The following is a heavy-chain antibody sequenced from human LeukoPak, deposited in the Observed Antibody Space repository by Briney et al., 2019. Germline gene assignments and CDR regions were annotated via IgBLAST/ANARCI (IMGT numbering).Heavy chain of an antibody. J-gene: IGHJ4*02. V-gene: IGHV1-18*01. Sequence: ASVKVSCKASGYTFTSYGISWVRQAPGQGLEWMGWISAYNGNTNYAQKLQGRVTMTTDTSTSTAYMELRSLRSDDTAVYYCANVQNSSGWYILFYWGQGTLVTVSS. CDR2: ISAYNGNT. CDR1: GYTFTSYG. D-gene: IGHD6-19*01. CDR3: ANVQNSSGWYILFY.